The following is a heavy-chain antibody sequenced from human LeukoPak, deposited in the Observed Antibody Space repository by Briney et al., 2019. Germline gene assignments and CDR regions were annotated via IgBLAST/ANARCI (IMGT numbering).Heavy chain of an antibody. CDR3: ARDLSRYYDSSGSDY. CDR2: ISSSGSTI. V-gene: IGHV3-11*01. CDR1: GFTFSDYY. J-gene: IGHJ4*02. D-gene: IGHD3-22*01. Sequence: GGSLRLSCAASGFTFSDYYMSWIRQAPGKGLEWVSYISSSGSTIYYADSVKGRFTISRDNAKNSLYLQMNSLRAEDTAVYYCARDLSRYYDSSGSDYWGQRTLVTVSS.